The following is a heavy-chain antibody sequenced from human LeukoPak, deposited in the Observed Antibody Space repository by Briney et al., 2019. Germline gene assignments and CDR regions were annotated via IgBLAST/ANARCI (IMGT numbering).Heavy chain of an antibody. V-gene: IGHV1-2*02. D-gene: IGHD5-12*01. CDR1: GGTFSSYA. J-gene: IGHJ6*02. CDR3: ARLRGRYYYYGMDV. CDR2: INPNSGGT. Sequence: ASVKVSCKASGGTFSSYAISWVRQAPGQGLEWMGWINPNSGGTNYAQKFRGRVTMTRDTSISTAYMELSRLRSDDTAVYYCARLRGRYYYYGMDVWGQGTTVTVSS.